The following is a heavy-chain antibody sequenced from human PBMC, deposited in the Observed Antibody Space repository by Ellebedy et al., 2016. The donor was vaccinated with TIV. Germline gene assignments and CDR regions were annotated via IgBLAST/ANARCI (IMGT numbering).Heavy chain of an antibody. D-gene: IGHD5-12*01. CDR2: IIPILNVV. V-gene: IGHV1-69*04. CDR1: GETSSSHA. CDR3: ARWGPYSGTFQGPFDF. J-gene: IGHJ4*02. Sequence: AASVKVSCKASGETSSSHALNWVRHAPGQGLEWVGRIIPILNVVNYARKFQGRVTITADRSTNIVYLELSSLRSEDTAVYYCARWGPYSGTFQGPFDFWGQGVLVTVSS.